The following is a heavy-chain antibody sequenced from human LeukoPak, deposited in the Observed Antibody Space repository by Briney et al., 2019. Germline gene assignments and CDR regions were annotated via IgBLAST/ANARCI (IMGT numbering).Heavy chain of an antibody. V-gene: IGHV3-23*01. J-gene: IGHJ5*01. CDR2: ISASGGST. D-gene: IGHD2-15*01. Sequence: SGGSLRLSCAASGFTFSSYSMSWVRQAPGKGLEWVSAISASGGSTYYADPVKGRSTILRTNSKNTLYLQMNSLRAEDTAVYYCAKARPLDIVVVVTAYDSWGQGNLVTVSS. CDR1: GFTFSSYS. CDR3: AKARPLDIVVVVTAYDS.